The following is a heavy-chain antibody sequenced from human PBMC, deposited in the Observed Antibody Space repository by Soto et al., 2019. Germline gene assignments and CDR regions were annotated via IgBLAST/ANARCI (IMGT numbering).Heavy chain of an antibody. Sequence: GGSLRLSCAASGFTFSRYAMSWVRQAPGKGLEWVSAISGTGISTYYADSVKGRFTISRDNSKNTLYLQMNSLRAVDTAVYYCAREAYGSGNFDYWGQGTLVTVSS. CDR2: ISGTGIST. J-gene: IGHJ4*02. CDR1: GFTFSRYA. CDR3: AREAYGSGNFDY. D-gene: IGHD3-10*01. V-gene: IGHV3-23*01.